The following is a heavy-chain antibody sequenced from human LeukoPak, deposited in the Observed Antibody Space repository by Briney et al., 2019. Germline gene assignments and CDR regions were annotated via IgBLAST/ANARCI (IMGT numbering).Heavy chain of an antibody. V-gene: IGHV4-39*01. CDR1: GGSISSYY. CDR2: IYYSGST. D-gene: IGHD6-25*01. Sequence: SETLSLTCTVSGGSISSYYWSWIRQPPGKGLEWIGSIYYSGSTYYNPSLKSRVTISVDTSKNQFSLKLRSVTAADTAVYYCARRDSSGVVPRWDYWGQGTLVTVSS. J-gene: IGHJ4*02. CDR3: ARRDSSGVVPRWDY.